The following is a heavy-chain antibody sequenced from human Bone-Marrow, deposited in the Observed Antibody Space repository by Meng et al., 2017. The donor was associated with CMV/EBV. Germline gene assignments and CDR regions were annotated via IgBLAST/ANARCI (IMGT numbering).Heavy chain of an antibody. J-gene: IGHJ3*02. CDR2: INPNTGGT. D-gene: IGHD3/OR15-3a*01. CDR1: GYTFTDYY. Sequence: ASVKVSCKASGYTFTDYYMHWVRQAPGQGLEWMGWINPNTGGTDSAQRFQGRVSMTGDTSTSTAYLELSRLTSDDTALYYCARERGLGFRGLNDALDIWGQGTMVTVSS. V-gene: IGHV1-2*02. CDR3: ARERGLGFRGLNDALDI.